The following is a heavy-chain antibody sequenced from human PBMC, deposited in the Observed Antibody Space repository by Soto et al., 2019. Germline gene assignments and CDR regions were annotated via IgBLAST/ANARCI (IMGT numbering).Heavy chain of an antibody. CDR3: ARTGDYDGYYYYGMDV. Sequence: PSETLSLTCAVSGYSISSGYYWGWIRQPPGKGLEWIGSIYHSGSTYYNPSLKSRVTISVDTSKNQFSLKLSSVTAADTAVYYCARTGDYDGYYYYGMDVWGQATTVTVSS. CDR1: GYSISSGYY. V-gene: IGHV4-38-2*01. D-gene: IGHD4-17*01. CDR2: IYHSGST. J-gene: IGHJ6*02.